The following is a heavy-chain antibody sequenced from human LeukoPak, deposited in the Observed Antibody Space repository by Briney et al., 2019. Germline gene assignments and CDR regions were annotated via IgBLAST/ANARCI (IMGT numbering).Heavy chain of an antibody. CDR1: GYTFTSYA. CDR2: INAGNSNT. Sequence: VASVKVSCTASGYTFTSYAMQWVRQAPGQRLEWMGWINAGNSNTKYSQKFQGRVTITRDTSASTAYMELSSLRSEDTAVYYCARELLWFGEKGMDVWGQGTTVTVSS. J-gene: IGHJ6*02. CDR3: ARELLWFGEKGMDV. V-gene: IGHV1-3*01. D-gene: IGHD3-10*01.